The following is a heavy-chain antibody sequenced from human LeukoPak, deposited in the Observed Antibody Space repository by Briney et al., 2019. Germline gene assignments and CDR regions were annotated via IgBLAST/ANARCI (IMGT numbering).Heavy chain of an antibody. CDR2: ISSSSYI. J-gene: IGHJ5*02. CDR1: GFTFSSYG. CDR3: ARCGGGNPRWFDP. D-gene: IGHD4-23*01. V-gene: IGHV3-21*01. Sequence: GGSLRLSCAASGFTFSSYGMHWVRQAPGEGLEWVSSISSSSYIYYSDSVKGRFTISRDNAKNSMYLQMNSLRAEDTAVYYCARCGGGNPRWFDPWGQGTLVTVSS.